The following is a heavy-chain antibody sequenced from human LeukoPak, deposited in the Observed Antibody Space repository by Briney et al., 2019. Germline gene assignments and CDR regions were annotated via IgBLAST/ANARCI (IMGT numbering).Heavy chain of an antibody. CDR1: GDSISSYY. J-gene: IGHJ5*02. Sequence: SETLSLTCTVSGDSISSYYWSWIRKPPGKGLEWIGYIYYSGSTNYNPSLKSRVTISVDTSKNQFSLNMTSVTAADTAVYYCARTFSSSWYNWFDPWGQGTLVTVSS. D-gene: IGHD6-13*01. CDR2: IYYSGST. CDR3: ARTFSSSWYNWFDP. V-gene: IGHV4-59*08.